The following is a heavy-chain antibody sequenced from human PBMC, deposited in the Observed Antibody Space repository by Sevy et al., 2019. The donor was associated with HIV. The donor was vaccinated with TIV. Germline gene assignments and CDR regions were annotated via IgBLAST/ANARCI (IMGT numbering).Heavy chain of an antibody. J-gene: IGHJ4*02. CDR2: IGSSSSNT. Sequence: GGSLRLSCAASGFTFSDYYMSWIRQAPGKGLEWVSYIGSSSSNTNYADSVKGRFTISRDNAKNSLYLQMNSLRAEDTALCYCARSLRVYSVCYYFDYWGQGTLVTVSS. CDR1: GFTFSDYY. V-gene: IGHV3-11*06. CDR3: ARSLRVYSVCYYFDY. D-gene: IGHD1-26*01.